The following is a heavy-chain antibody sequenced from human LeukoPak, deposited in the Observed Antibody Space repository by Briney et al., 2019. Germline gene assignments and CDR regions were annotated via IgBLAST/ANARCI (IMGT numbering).Heavy chain of an antibody. D-gene: IGHD4-17*01. V-gene: IGHV3-30*04. J-gene: IGHJ3*02. CDR3: AREYGDYLGASDI. CDR1: GFTFSSYA. Sequence: PGRSLRLSCAASGFTFSSYAMHWVRQAPGKGLEWVAVISYDGSNKYYADSVKGRFTISRDNSKNTLYLQMNSLRAEDTAVYYCAREYGDYLGASDIWGQGTMVTVSS. CDR2: ISYDGSNK.